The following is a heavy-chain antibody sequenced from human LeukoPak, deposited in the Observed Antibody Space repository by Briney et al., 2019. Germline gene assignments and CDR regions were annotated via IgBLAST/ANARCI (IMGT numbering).Heavy chain of an antibody. J-gene: IGHJ1*01. CDR3: ARQFYESRSPHAKYFQQ. Sequence: PSETLSLTCSVSGGSISSSSYYWGWIRQAPGRGLEWIANIYYSGSTYYSPSLKSRVTISVDTSKNQFSLKLNSVTAADTAVYYCARQFYESRSPHAKYFQQGGQGTLVTVSS. D-gene: IGHD3-22*01. CDR1: GGSISSSSYY. CDR2: IYYSGST. V-gene: IGHV4-39*01.